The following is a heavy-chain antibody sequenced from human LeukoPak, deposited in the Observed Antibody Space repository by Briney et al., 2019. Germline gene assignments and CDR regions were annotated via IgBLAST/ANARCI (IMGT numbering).Heavy chain of an antibody. Sequence: ASVKLSCKASGYTFTGYYMHWVRQAPGQGLEWMGGINPNSGGTNYAEKFQGWVTMTRDTSISTAYMELSRLRSDDTAVYYCASGYSSGWYDRIFDSWGQGTLVTVS. D-gene: IGHD6-19*01. CDR3: ASGYSSGWYDRIFDS. CDR2: INPNSGGT. J-gene: IGHJ4*02. CDR1: GYTFTGYY. V-gene: IGHV1-2*04.